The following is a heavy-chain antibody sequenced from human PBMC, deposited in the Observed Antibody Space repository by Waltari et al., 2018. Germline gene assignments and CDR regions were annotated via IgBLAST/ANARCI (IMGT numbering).Heavy chain of an antibody. Sequence: QVQLVQSGAEVKEPGASVKVSCKDSGYTFTAHHIHWMRQAPGQGLEWMGWINPNSGDTNNAQKFEGRVTMTRDTSISTAYMELSRLRSDDTAMYYCARDREATYNVYYYYMDVWGKGTTVTVSS. CDR3: ARDREATYNVYYYYMDV. D-gene: IGHD1-1*01. CDR1: GYTFTAHH. V-gene: IGHV1-2*02. J-gene: IGHJ6*03. CDR2: INPNSGDT.